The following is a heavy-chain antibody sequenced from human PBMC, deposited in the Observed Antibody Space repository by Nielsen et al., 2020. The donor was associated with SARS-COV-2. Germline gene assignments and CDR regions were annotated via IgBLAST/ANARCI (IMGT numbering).Heavy chain of an antibody. CDR2: IKQDGSEK. Sequence: GESLKISCAASGFTFSSYWMSWVRQAPGKGLEWVANIKQDGSEKYYVDSVKGRFTISRDNSKNTLYLQMNSLRAEDTAVYYCARRPWGPLYYYGMDVWGQGTTVTVSS. V-gene: IGHV3-7*01. CDR1: GFTFSSYW. CDR3: ARRPWGPLYYYGMDV. D-gene: IGHD3-16*01. J-gene: IGHJ6*02.